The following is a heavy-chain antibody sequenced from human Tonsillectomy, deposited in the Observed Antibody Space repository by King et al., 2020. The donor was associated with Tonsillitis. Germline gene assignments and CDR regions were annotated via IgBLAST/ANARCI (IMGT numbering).Heavy chain of an antibody. J-gene: IGHJ4*02. CDR3: ARDQDSGYVN. CDR2: ISYSSGYI. CDR1: GFTFSSYN. D-gene: IGHD5-12*01. Sequence: VQLVESGGGLVKPGGSLRLSCAASGFTFSSYNMNWFRQAPGKGLEWVSSISYSSGYIIYADSVKGRFTISRDNAKNSLYLQMNSLRAEDTAVYYCARDQDSGYVNWGQGTLVTVSS. V-gene: IGHV3-21*01.